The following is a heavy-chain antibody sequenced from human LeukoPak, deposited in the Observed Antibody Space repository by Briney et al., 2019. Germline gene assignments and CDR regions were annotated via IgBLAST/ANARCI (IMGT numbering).Heavy chain of an antibody. J-gene: IGHJ6*02. CDR1: GVSINNYY. CDR3: ARGSLERITRYYYYGMDV. D-gene: IGHD2/OR15-2a*01. V-gene: IGHV4-59*01. Sequence: PSETLSLTCAVSGVSINNYYWGWIRQPPGKGLEWLGYIHSSGSTNYNPSLKSRVTILVDTSKNQFSLKLSSVAAADTAMYYCARGSLERITRYYYYGMDVWGQGTTVTVSS. CDR2: IHSSGST.